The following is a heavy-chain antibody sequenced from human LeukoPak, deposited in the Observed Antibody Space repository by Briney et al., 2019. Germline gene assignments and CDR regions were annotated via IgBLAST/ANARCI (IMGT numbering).Heavy chain of an antibody. Sequence: SVKVSRKASGGTFRNYPISWVRQPPGQGLEWMGGILPIFRMTNYAEKFQGRVTITADESTTTAYLELNSLRSEDTAVYYCAICSSTWSGDRPDSWGQGSLVTVSS. CDR2: ILPIFRMT. V-gene: IGHV1-69*01. CDR1: GGTFRNYP. J-gene: IGHJ4*02. D-gene: IGHD2-2*01. CDR3: AICSSTWSGDRPDS.